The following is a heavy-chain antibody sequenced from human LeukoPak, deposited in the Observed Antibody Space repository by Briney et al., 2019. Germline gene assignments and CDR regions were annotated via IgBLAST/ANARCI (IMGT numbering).Heavy chain of an antibody. D-gene: IGHD3-9*01. Sequence: PGGSLRLSCAASGFTFSSYSMNWVRQAPGKGLEWVSSISSSSSYIYYADSVKGRFTISRDNAKNSLYLQMNSLRAEDTAVYYCARDPTNHVLRYFDWLYYWGQGTLVTVSS. CDR3: ARDPTNHVLRYFDWLYY. J-gene: IGHJ4*02. CDR2: ISSSSSYI. V-gene: IGHV3-21*01. CDR1: GFTFSSYS.